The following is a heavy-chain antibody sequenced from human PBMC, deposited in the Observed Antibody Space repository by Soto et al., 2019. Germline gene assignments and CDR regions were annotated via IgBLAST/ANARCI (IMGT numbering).Heavy chain of an antibody. J-gene: IGHJ6*02. Sequence: ASVKVSCKASGYTFTSYYMHWLQQAPGQGLEWMGIINPSGGSTSYAQKFQGRVTMTRDTSTSTVYMELSGLRSEDTAVYYCARDAYYYDSSGPAPYYYYGMDVWGQGTTVTVSS. D-gene: IGHD3-22*01. CDR1: GYTFTSYY. CDR3: ARDAYYYDSSGPAPYYYYGMDV. V-gene: IGHV1-46*01. CDR2: INPSGGST.